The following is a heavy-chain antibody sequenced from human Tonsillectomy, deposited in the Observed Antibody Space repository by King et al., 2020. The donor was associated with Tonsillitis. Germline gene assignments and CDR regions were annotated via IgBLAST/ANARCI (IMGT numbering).Heavy chain of an antibody. J-gene: IGHJ4*02. V-gene: IGHV3-11*05. CDR1: GFTFSDYY. D-gene: IGHD3-9*01. Sequence: QLVQSGGGLVKPGGSLRLSCAASGFTFSDYYMSWIRQAPGKGLEWVSYISSSSSYTNYADSVKGRFTISRDNAKNSLYLQMKSLRAEDTAVYYCARDLHYDILTGELDYWGQGTLVTVSS. CDR3: ARDLHYDILTGELDY. CDR2: ISSSSSYT.